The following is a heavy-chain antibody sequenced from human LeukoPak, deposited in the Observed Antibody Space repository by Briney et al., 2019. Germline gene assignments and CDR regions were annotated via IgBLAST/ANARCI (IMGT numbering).Heavy chain of an antibody. Sequence: GGSLRLSCAASGFTFSSYSMNWVRQAPGKGLEWVSAITTSGGTTYYADSVRGRFTISRDNSKNTLYLQMNSLRAEDTAVYYCAKAPDCSSTSCYPYYYYGMDVWGQGTTVTVSS. CDR2: ITTSGGTT. CDR1: GFTFSSYS. D-gene: IGHD2-2*01. J-gene: IGHJ6*02. V-gene: IGHV3-23*01. CDR3: AKAPDCSSTSCYPYYYYGMDV.